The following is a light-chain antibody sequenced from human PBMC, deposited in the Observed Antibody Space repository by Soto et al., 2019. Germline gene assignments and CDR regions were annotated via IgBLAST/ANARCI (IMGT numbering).Light chain of an antibody. CDR1: DNIDTW. CDR3: QNYNSYSRK. J-gene: IGKJ1*01. V-gene: IGKV1-5*03. Sequence: DIQMTPSPSTVSASVGDIVAITCRASDNIDTWVAWYQQKPGEAPKLLIYKASKLENGDPSRFAGFGSGTEFTLSIASLQPDDSATYYCQNYNSYSRKFGQGTKGDIK. CDR2: KAS.